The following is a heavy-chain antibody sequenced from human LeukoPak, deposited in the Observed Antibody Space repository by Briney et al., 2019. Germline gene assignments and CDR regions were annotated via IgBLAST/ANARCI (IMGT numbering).Heavy chain of an antibody. CDR1: GFTFSSYA. CDR2: ISGSGGST. J-gene: IGHJ4*02. Sequence: GGPLRLSCAASGFTFSSYAMSWVRQAPGKGLEWVSAISGSGGSTYYADSVKGRFTISRDNSKNTLYLQMNSLRADDTAIYYCAQEEVPNDYWGQGTLVTVSS. V-gene: IGHV3-23*01. CDR3: AQEEVPNDY.